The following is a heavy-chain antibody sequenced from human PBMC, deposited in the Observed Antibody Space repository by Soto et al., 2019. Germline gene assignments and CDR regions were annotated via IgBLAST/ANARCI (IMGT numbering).Heavy chain of an antibody. CDR1: GFTFSTYV. Sequence: PGGSLRLSCAASGFTFSTYVMSWARQPPGKGLEWVSAISVSAGPTYYADSVKGRFTISRDNSKNTLYLQMDSLRAEDTAVYYCANGRCLDDWGQGT. V-gene: IGHV3-23*01. J-gene: IGHJ4*02. D-gene: IGHD2-15*01. CDR3: ANGRCLDD. CDR2: ISVSAGPT.